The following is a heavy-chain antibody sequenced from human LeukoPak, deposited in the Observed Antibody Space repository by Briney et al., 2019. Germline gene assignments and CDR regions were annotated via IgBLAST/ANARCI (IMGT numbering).Heavy chain of an antibody. CDR2: ISRVGTI. CDR3: TRDPEALDY. CDR1: GFTFSSYS. J-gene: IGHJ4*02. V-gene: IGHV3-48*02. Sequence: GGSLRLSCAASGFTFSSYSMNWVRQAPGRGLEWVSYISRVGTIHYADSVKGRFTISRDNAKNSLYLQMNSLRDEDTAVYYCTRDPEALDYWGQGALVTVSS.